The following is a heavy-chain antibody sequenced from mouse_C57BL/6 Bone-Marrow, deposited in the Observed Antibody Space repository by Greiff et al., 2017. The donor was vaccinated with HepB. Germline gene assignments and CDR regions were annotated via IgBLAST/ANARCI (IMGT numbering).Heavy chain of an antibody. CDR1: GYTFTSYW. J-gene: IGHJ2*01. CDR2: IYPGSGST. V-gene: IGHV1-55*01. CDR3: AIRSGY. Sequence: VQLQQPGAELVKPGASVKMSCKASGYTFTSYWITWVKQRPGQGLEWIGDIYPGSGSTNYNAKFKSKATLTVDTASSTAYMQLISLTSEDSAVYYCAIRSGYWGQGTTLTVSS.